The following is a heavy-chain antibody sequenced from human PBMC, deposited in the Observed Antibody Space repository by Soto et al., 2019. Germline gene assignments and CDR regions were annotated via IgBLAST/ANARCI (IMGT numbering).Heavy chain of an antibody. J-gene: IGHJ6*02. D-gene: IGHD4-4*01. V-gene: IGHV1-3*01. CDR1: GYTFTSYA. CDR3: ASSYSNYALIDYYYYGMDV. Sequence: ASVKVSCKASGYTFTSYAMHWVRQAPGQRLEWMGWINAGNGNTKYSQKFQGRVTITRDTSASTAYMELSSLRSEDTAVYYCASSYSNYALIDYYYYGMDVWAQGNTVTVSS. CDR2: INAGNGNT.